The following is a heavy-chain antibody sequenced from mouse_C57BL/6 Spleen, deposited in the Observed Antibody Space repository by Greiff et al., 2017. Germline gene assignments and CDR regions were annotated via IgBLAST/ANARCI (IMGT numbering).Heavy chain of an antibody. CDR2: IDPETGGT. V-gene: IGHV1-15*01. CDR3: TRSYASWAMDY. J-gene: IGHJ4*01. CDR1: GYTFTDYE. D-gene: IGHD6-5*01. Sequence: QVQLQQSGAELVRPGASVTLSCKASGYTFTDYEMHWVKQTPVHGLEWIGAIDPETGGTAYNQKFKGKAILTADKSSSTAYMELRSLTSEDSAVYYCTRSYASWAMDYWGQGTSVTVSS.